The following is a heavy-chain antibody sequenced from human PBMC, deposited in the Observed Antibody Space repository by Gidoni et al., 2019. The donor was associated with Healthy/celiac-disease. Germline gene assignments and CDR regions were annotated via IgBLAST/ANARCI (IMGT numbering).Heavy chain of an antibody. J-gene: IGHJ4*02. Sequence: EVQLVESGGGLVQPGRSLRLSCAASGLTFDDYAMHWVRQAPGKGLEWVSGISWNSGSIGYADSVKGRFTISRDNAKNSLYLQMNSLRAEDTALYYCAKGAYSSGWSPFHYWGQGTLVTVSS. CDR1: GLTFDDYA. CDR3: AKGAYSSGWSPFHY. CDR2: ISWNSGSI. D-gene: IGHD6-19*01. V-gene: IGHV3-9*01.